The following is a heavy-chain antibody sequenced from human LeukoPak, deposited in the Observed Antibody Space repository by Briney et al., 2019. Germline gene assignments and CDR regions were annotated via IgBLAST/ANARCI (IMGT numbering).Heavy chain of an antibody. CDR1: GGTFSSYS. CDR2: IKPLFNTA. V-gene: IGHV1-69*05. CDR3: ARVDRYHYYLDV. Sequence: ASVKVSCKASGGTFSSYSITWVRQAPGQGLEWMGGIKPLFNTANYAQQFQGRVTITTDESTSTAYMELSSLRFEDTAMYYCARVDRYHYYLDVWGKGTTVTVSS. J-gene: IGHJ6*03.